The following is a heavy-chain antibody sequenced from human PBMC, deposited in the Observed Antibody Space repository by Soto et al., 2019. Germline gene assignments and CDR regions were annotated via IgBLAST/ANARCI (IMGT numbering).Heavy chain of an antibody. J-gene: IGHJ4*02. D-gene: IGHD3-3*01. Sequence: EVQLVESGGGLVQPGGSLRLSCAASGFTFSSYSMNWVRQAPGKGLEWVSYISSSSSTIYYADSVKGRFTISRDNAKNSLYLQMNSLRDEDTAVYYCARMYEGFWSGSSHDFDYWGQGTLVTVSS. CDR2: ISSSSSTI. CDR3: ARMYEGFWSGSSHDFDY. V-gene: IGHV3-48*02. CDR1: GFTFSSYS.